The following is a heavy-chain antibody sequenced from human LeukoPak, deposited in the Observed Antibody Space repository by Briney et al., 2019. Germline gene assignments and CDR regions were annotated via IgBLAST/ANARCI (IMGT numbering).Heavy chain of an antibody. CDR1: GFTFSGYT. CDR3: ARITMGATSANFYYYFLDA. V-gene: IGHV3-64*02. J-gene: IGHJ6*03. CDR2: IISHGGST. Sequence: GSRRLSCAASGFTFSGYTLHWLRQAPGKGLEYVSAIISHGGSTHYADSVKGRFTVSRDNSKNTLYLQMDSLRAEDMAVYYCARITMGATSANFYYYFLDAWGKGTTVTVSS. D-gene: IGHD3-3*01.